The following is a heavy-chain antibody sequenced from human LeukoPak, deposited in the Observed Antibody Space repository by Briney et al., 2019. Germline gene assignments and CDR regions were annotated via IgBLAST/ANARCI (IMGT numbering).Heavy chain of an antibody. CDR1: GFTFSSYA. V-gene: IGHV3-23*01. CDR2: IRGSGGST. CDR3: AKSVVVPAAPDGAFDI. D-gene: IGHD2-2*01. J-gene: IGHJ3*02. Sequence: PGGSLRLSCAASGFTFSSYAMSWVRQAPGKGLEWVSYIRGSGGSTYYADSVKARFTISRDKSKNTLYLQMNSLRAEDTAVYYCAKSVVVPAAPDGAFDIWGQGTMVTVSS.